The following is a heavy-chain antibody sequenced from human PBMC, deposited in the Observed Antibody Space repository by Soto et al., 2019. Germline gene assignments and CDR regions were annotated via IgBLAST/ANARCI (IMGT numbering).Heavy chain of an antibody. D-gene: IGHD3-3*01. Sequence: ASVKVSCKASGYTFTSYGISWVRQAPGQGLEWMGWISAYNGNTNYAQKLQGRVTMTTDTSTSTAYMELRSLRSDDTAVYYCARDPGITIFGVVIAPYYYYGMDVWGQGTTVTVS. CDR1: GYTFTSYG. CDR3: ARDPGITIFGVVIAPYYYYGMDV. J-gene: IGHJ6*02. CDR2: ISAYNGNT. V-gene: IGHV1-18*01.